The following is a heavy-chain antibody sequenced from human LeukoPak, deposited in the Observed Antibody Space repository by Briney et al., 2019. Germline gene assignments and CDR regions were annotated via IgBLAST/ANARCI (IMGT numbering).Heavy chain of an antibody. CDR3: ARVYRKDVYNFDGFDV. CDR1: GGSISSYY. Sequence: SETLSLTCTVSGGSISSYYWSWIRQPAGKGLEWIGRVYSSGSANYSPSLKSRVIILIDTSKNQFSLRLSSVTAADTAVYYCARVYRKDVYNFDGFDVWGQGTMVTVSS. V-gene: IGHV4-4*07. CDR2: VYSSGSA. J-gene: IGHJ3*01. D-gene: IGHD5-24*01.